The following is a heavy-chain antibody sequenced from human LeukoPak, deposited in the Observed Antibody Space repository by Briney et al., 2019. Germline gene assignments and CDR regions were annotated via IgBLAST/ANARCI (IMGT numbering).Heavy chain of an antibody. J-gene: IGHJ4*02. V-gene: IGHV3-21*01. CDR2: ISSSSSYI. CDR3: ASLGSYPTKIWIGELLPLGY. D-gene: IGHD3-10*01. CDR1: GFTFSSYS. Sequence: GGSLRLSRAASGFTFSSYSMNWVRQSPGKGLEWVSSISSSSSYIYYADSVKGRFTISRDNAKNSLYLQMNSLRAEDTAVYYCASLGSYPTKIWIGELLPLGYWGQGTLVTVSS.